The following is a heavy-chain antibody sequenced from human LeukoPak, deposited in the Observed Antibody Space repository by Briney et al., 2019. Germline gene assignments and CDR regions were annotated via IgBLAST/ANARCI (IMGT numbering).Heavy chain of an antibody. V-gene: IGHV3-48*02. CDR1: GFIFSDYS. D-gene: IGHD2-21*01. J-gene: IGHJ4*02. Sequence: PGGSLRLSCATSGFIFSDYSMNWVRQAPGKGPEWISYISNDRSSVADSVKGRFTISRDNAENSLFLQMNSLRDEDTAVYYCARDTDWSFDYWGQGILVTVSS. CDR2: ISNDRSSV. CDR3: ARDTDWSFDY.